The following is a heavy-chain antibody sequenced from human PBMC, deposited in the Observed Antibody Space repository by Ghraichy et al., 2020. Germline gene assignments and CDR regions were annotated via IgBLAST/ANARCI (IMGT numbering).Heavy chain of an antibody. J-gene: IGHJ4*02. CDR1: GFTFSNHW. CDR3: ARKYSGTDY. CDR2: IKPYGSEK. Sequence: GGSLRLSCAASGFTFSNHWMIWVRQAPGKGLEWVATIKPYGSEKYYVDSVKGRFTISRDNAKNSLYLQMNSLRAEDTAIYYCARKYSGTDYWGQGMLVTVSS. D-gene: IGHD5-12*01. V-gene: IGHV3-7*01.